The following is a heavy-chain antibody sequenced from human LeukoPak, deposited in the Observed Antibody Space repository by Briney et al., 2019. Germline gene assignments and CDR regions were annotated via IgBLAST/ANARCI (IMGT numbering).Heavy chain of an antibody. CDR2: INPNGGST. CDR1: GYTFTDYY. J-gene: IGHJ3*02. Sequence: ASVKVSCKASGYTFTDYYMHWVRQAPGQGLEWMGIINPNGGSTSYAQKFQGRVTMTRDMSTSTVYMELSSLRSEDTAVYYCARDDRGIAVAGKMAGFDIWGQGTMVTVSS. D-gene: IGHD6-19*01. V-gene: IGHV1-46*01. CDR3: ARDDRGIAVAGKMAGFDI.